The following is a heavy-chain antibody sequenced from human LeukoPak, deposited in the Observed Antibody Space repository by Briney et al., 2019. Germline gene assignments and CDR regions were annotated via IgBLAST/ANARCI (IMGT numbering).Heavy chain of an antibody. Sequence: SETLSLTCTVFGGSISSYFWTWIRQPPGKGLEWIGYISYSGSTNYNPSLKSRVTISVDTSKTHFSLKLNSVTAADTAVYYCARDGPQGVGWLDYWGQGTLVTVSS. V-gene: IGHV4-59*01. CDR3: ARDGPQGVGWLDY. J-gene: IGHJ4*02. CDR1: GGSISSYF. D-gene: IGHD6-19*01. CDR2: ISYSGST.